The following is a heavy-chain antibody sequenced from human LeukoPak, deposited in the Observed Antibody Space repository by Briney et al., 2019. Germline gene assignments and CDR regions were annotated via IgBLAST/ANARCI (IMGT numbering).Heavy chain of an antibody. CDR1: GYTFTSYG. CDR3: ARGAQFPDYDILTGYYSAQYFDY. J-gene: IGHJ4*02. CDR2: ISAYNGNT. D-gene: IGHD3-9*01. V-gene: IGHV1-18*04. Sequence: ASVKVSCKASGYTFTSYGISWVRQAPGQGLEWMGWISAYNGNTNYAQKLQGRVTMTTDTSTSTAYMELRSLRSDDTAVYYCARGAQFPDYDILTGYYSAQYFDYWGQGTLVTVSS.